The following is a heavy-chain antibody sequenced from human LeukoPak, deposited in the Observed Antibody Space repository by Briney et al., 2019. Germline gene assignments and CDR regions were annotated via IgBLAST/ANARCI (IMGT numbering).Heavy chain of an antibody. CDR1: GFTFSSYE. Sequence: GGSLRLSCAASGFTFSSYEMNWVRQAPGKGLEWVSYISSSGSTIYYADSVKGRFTISRDNAKNSLYLQMNSLRAEDTAVYYCARDTGSSWYGVDYWGQGTLVTVSS. V-gene: IGHV3-48*03. CDR2: ISSSGSTI. J-gene: IGHJ4*02. D-gene: IGHD6-13*01. CDR3: ARDTGSSWYGVDY.